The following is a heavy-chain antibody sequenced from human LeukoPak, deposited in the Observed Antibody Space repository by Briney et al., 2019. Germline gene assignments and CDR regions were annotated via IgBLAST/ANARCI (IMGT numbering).Heavy chain of an antibody. CDR2: IDHGGVT. Sequence: SQTLSLTCTVSGASIDFESYYWSWVRQSAGKGLEWIGRIDHGGVTNYNPSLQSRVTISLDTSQKQFSLKLNSVTAADTAVYYCARGHDYYSVYFQHWGQGTLVSVSS. J-gene: IGHJ1*01. CDR3: ARGHDYYSVYFQH. D-gene: IGHD1-26*01. CDR1: GASIDFESYY. V-gene: IGHV4-61*02.